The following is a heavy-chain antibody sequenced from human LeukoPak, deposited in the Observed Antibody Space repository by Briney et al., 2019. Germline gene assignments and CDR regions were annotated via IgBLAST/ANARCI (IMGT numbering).Heavy chain of an antibody. J-gene: IGHJ4*02. Sequence: GGSLRLSCAASGFMFSSYAMTWVRQAPGKGLEWVSGISGSGGSKYSADSVKGRSTISRDNSKSTLFLQMNSLRAEDTAVYYCAKSTGSKTYYFDYWGQGTLVTVSS. CDR3: AKSTGSKTYYFDY. CDR1: GFMFSSYA. V-gene: IGHV3-23*01. CDR2: ISGSGGSK. D-gene: IGHD2-8*02.